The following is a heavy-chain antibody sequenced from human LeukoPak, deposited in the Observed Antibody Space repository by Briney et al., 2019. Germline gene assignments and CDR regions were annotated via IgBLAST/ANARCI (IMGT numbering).Heavy chain of an antibody. CDR2: ISGSGVTI. CDR3: ARGRSGAGNSFDC. D-gene: IGHD2-8*02. Sequence: GGSLRLSCAASGFIFGNYAMSWVRQAPGKGLEWVSVISGSGVTIDYADSVMGRFTISRDNAKNTLYLQMNSLRAEDTALYYCARGRSGAGNSFDCWGQGILVTVSS. CDR1: GFIFGNYA. J-gene: IGHJ4*02. V-gene: IGHV3-23*01.